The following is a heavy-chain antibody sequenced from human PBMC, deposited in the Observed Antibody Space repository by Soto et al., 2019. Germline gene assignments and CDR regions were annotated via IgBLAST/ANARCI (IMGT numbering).Heavy chain of an antibody. CDR1: GFSFSAYS. CDR3: AGSYSSGNWYFDY. D-gene: IGHD3-10*01. CDR2: TSTSSTTK. J-gene: IGHJ4*02. V-gene: IGHV3-48*02. Sequence: GGSLRLSCAASGFSFSAYSMNWVRQAPGKGLEWIAYTSTSSTTKYYADSVRGRFSISRDNANDLLYLDMDKLRDEDTGIYYCAGSYSSGNWYFDYWGLGTPVTVS.